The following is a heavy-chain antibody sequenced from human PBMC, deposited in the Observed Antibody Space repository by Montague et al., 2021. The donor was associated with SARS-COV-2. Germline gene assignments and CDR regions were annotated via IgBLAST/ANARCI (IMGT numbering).Heavy chain of an antibody. V-gene: IGHV3-23*01. Sequence: SLRLSCAASGFTFSSYAMSWVRQAPGKGLGWVSAISGSGGSTYYADSVKGRFTISRDNSKNTLYLQMNSLRAEDTAVYYCASGLDYGDYYYYYGMDVWGQGTTVTVPS. D-gene: IGHD4-17*01. CDR2: ISGSGGST. CDR3: ASGLDYGDYYYYYGMDV. J-gene: IGHJ6*02. CDR1: GFTFSSYA.